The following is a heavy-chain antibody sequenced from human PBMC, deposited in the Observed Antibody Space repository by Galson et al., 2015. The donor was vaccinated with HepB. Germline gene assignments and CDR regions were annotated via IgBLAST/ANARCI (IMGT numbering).Heavy chain of an antibody. J-gene: IGHJ4*02. V-gene: IGHV3-30*18. CDR1: GFTFSSYG. CDR3: AKDPSVAAAGTPGY. Sequence: SLRLSCAASGFTFSSYGMHWVRQAPGKGLEWVAVISYDGSNQYYADSVKGRFTISKDNSKNTLYLQMNSLRADDTAVYYCAKDPSVAAAGTPGYWGQGTLVTVSS. CDR2: ISYDGSNQ. D-gene: IGHD6-13*01.